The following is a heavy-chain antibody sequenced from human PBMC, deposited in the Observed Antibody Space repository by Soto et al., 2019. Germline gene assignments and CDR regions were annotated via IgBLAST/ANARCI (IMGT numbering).Heavy chain of an antibody. D-gene: IGHD5-12*01. Sequence: SQTLSLTCAISGDSVSSNSAAWNWIRQSPSRGLEWLGRTYYRSKWYNDYAVSVKSRITINPDTSKNQFSLQLNSVTPEDTAVYYCARENTDIVAPEGFDPWSQGTLVTVSS. V-gene: IGHV6-1*01. CDR3: ARENTDIVAPEGFDP. J-gene: IGHJ5*02. CDR1: GDSVSSNSAA. CDR2: TYYRSKWYN.